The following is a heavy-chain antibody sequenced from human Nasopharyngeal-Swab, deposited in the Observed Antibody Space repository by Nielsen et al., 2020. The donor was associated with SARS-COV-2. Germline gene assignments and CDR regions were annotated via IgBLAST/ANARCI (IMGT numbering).Heavy chain of an antibody. V-gene: IGHV4-39*07. D-gene: IGHD3-3*01. CDR2: IYYSGNT. CDR3: MREARPDDFWSDYYDYFYYGMDV. Sequence: GSLRLSCTVSDGSISIRRYYWGWIRQAPGMGLEWIGSIYYSGNTHYNPSLKSRVTISVDTSKNQFSLKVRSVTAADTAVYYCMREARPDDFWSDYYDYFYYGMDVWGQGTTVTVSS. CDR1: DGSISIRRYY. J-gene: IGHJ6*02.